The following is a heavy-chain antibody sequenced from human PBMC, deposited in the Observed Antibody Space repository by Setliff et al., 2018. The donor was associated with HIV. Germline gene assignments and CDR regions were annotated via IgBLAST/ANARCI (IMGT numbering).Heavy chain of an antibody. CDR3: ARGDMMGYDYGLVNY. CDR2: ITGSGGST. J-gene: IGHJ4*02. V-gene: IGHV3-23*01. D-gene: IGHD3-10*01. CDR1: GFSFRSYA. Sequence: HPGGSLRLSCKASGFSFRSYAMSWVRQAPGKGLEWVSGITGSGGSTYYADSVKGRFTIFRDSSKNTLYLQMNSLRAEDTAVYYCARGDMMGYDYGLVNYWGQGTLVTVSS.